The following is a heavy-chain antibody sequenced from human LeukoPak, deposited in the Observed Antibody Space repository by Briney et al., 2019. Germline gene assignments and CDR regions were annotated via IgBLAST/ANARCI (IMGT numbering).Heavy chain of an antibody. J-gene: IGHJ3*02. CDR2: ISYDGSNK. CDR1: GFTLSSYA. D-gene: IGHD3-22*01. V-gene: IGHV3-30*04. Sequence: PGGSLRLSCAASGFTLSSYAMHWVRQAPGKGLEWVAVISYDGSNKYYADSAKGRFTISRDNSKNTLYLQMNSLRAEDTAVYYCARVTYYYDSSGYSDAFDIWGQGTMVTVSS. CDR3: ARVTYYYDSSGYSDAFDI.